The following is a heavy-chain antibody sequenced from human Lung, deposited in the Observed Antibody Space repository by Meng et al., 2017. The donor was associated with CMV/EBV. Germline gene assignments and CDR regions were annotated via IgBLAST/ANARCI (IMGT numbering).Heavy chain of an antibody. Sequence: GESXKISCAASGFTFSSYSMNWVRQAPGKGLEWVSSISSSSSYIYYADSVKGRFTISRDNAKNSLYLQMNSLRAEDTAVYYCARDPGLDSAAYYDFWSGSPLYYYYGMDVXGQGXTVTAP. D-gene: IGHD3-3*01. V-gene: IGHV3-21*01. CDR1: GFTFSSYS. CDR2: ISSSSSYI. CDR3: ARDPGLDSAAYYDFWSGSPLYYYYGMDV. J-gene: IGHJ6*02.